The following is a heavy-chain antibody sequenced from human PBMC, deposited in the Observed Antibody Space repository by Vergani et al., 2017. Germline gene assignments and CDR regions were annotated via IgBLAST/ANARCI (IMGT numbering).Heavy chain of an antibody. CDR2: INPNSGGT. Sequence: QVQLVQSGAEVKKPGASVKVSCKASGYTFTGYYIHWVRQAPGQGLEWMGRINPNSGGTNYAQKFQGRVTMTRDTSISTAYMAMSRLRSDETAVYYCARPLGAPAVAGTDWFDPWGEGTQVTVSA. V-gene: IGHV1-2*06. CDR1: GYTFTGYY. D-gene: IGHD6-19*01. CDR3: ARPLGAPAVAGTDWFDP. J-gene: IGHJ5*02.